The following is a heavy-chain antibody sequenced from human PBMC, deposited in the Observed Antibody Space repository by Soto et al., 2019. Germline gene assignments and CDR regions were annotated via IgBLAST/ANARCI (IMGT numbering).Heavy chain of an antibody. CDR2: INPLPTSGST. V-gene: IGHV1-46*01. D-gene: IGHD6-13*01. J-gene: IGHJ4*02. CDR1: GYIFANYY. Sequence: ASVKVSCKASGYIFANYYIHWVRQAPGQGLEWMAIINPLPTSGSTNYAQKFQGRVNVTRDTSTTTVYLELSSLRSDAPAVAYCERDLAAAAYCRQGYLVTVSS. CDR3: ERDLAAAAY.